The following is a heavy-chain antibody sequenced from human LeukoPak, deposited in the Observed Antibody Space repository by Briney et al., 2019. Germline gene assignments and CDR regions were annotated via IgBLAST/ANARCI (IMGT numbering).Heavy chain of an antibody. CDR2: IYTSGST. J-gene: IGHJ4*02. CDR3: ARVRSGYSGYDFDY. Sequence: SETLSLTCTVSGGSISSYYWSWIRQPPGKGLEWIGRIYTSGSTNYNPSLKSRVTISVDTSKNQFSLKLSSVTAADTAVYYCARVRSGYSGYDFDYWGQGTLVTVSS. D-gene: IGHD5-12*01. V-gene: IGHV4-4*08. CDR1: GGSISSYY.